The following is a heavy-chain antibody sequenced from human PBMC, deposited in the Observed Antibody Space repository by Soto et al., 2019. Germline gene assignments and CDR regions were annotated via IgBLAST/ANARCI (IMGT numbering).Heavy chain of an antibody. CDR1: GGSISSYY. J-gene: IGHJ4*02. V-gene: IGHV4-59*08. CDR2: IYYSGST. CDR3: ASYDTRGYFDY. D-gene: IGHD3-3*01. Sequence: QVQLQESGPGLVKPSETLSLTCTISGGSISSYYWSWIRQPPGKGLEWIGFIYYSGSTNYNPSLKSRVTISVDTSKNQFSLRLNSVTAADSAVYYCASYDTRGYFDYWGQGTLVTVSS.